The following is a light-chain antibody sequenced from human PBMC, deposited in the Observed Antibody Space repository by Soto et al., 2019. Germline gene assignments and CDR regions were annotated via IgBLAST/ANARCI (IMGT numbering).Light chain of an antibody. J-gene: IGLJ3*02. V-gene: IGLV8-61*01. CDR2: STN. Sequence: QTVVTQEPSFSVSPGRTVTLTCGLSSGSVSATYFPSWYQQTPGQAPRTLIYSTNIRSSGVPDRFSGSILGNKAALTITGAQADDDSDYYCVLYMGSGIWVFGGGTKVTVL. CDR3: VLYMGSGIWV. CDR1: SGSVSATYF.